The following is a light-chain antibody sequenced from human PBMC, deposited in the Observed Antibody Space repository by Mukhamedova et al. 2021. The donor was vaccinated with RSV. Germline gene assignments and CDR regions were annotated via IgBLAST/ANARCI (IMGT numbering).Light chain of an antibody. V-gene: IGKV1-27*01. J-gene: IGKJ4*01. Sequence: WYQRRVHGKVPRLLIYDASTLQSGVPSRFSGSGSGTDFTLTISSLQPEDTGTYYCQKYFSAPLSFGGGTKVEIK. CDR2: DAS. CDR3: QKYFSAPLS.